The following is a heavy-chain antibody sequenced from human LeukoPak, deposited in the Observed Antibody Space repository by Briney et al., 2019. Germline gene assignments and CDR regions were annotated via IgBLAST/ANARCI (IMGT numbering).Heavy chain of an antibody. D-gene: IGHD6-19*01. Sequence: GGSLRLSREVSGFSVSSFGMSWVRQAPGKGLEWISAISVNGETTWYADSVKGRFIISRDKSQNTLLLQLSSLRAEDTAIYYCAQGYSSGWFPYWGQGSLVSVSS. CDR1: GFSVSSFG. J-gene: IGHJ4*02. CDR2: ISVNGETT. CDR3: AQGYSSGWFPY. V-gene: IGHV3-23*01.